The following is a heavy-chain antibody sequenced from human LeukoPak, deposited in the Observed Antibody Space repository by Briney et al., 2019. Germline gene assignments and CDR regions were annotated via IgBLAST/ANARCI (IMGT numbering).Heavy chain of an antibody. CDR2: IYYSGGT. V-gene: IGHV4-39*07. CDR1: GGSISSSTYY. CDR3: ARVDIAVITFDY. D-gene: IGHD6-19*01. J-gene: IGHJ4*02. Sequence: SETLSLTCSVSGGSISSSTYYWGWIRQPPGKGLEWIGSIYYSGGTYYNPSLKSRVTISVDTSKNKFSLKLSSVTAADTAVYYCARVDIAVITFDYWGQGTLVTVSS.